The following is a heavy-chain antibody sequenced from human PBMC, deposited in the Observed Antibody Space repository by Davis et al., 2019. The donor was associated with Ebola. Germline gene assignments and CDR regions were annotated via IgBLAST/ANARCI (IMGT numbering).Heavy chain of an antibody. V-gene: IGHV3-9*01. CDR2: ISWNSASI. D-gene: IGHD4-17*01. CDR3: ARDLGRVTVGN. CDR1: GFIFDDYS. Sequence: SLKISCAASGFIFDDYSMHWVRQAPGKGLQWVAGISWNSASIDYADSVKGRFTISRANAKASLYLQMNSLKTGDTAFYYCARDLGRVTVGNWGQGTLVTVSS. J-gene: IGHJ4*02.